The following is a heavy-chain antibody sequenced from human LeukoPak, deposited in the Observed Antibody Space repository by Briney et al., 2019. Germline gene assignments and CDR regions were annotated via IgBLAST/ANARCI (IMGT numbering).Heavy chain of an antibody. Sequence: GGSLRLSCAASGFTFSSYWMHWVRQAPGKGLVWVSRINNDGSSTSYADSVKGRFTISRDNAKNTLYLQMSSLRAEDTAVYYCAIPTREGSSRYWWLDPWGQGTLVTVSS. CDR1: GFTFSSYW. CDR2: INNDGSST. D-gene: IGHD6-13*01. CDR3: AIPTREGSSRYWWLDP. J-gene: IGHJ5*02. V-gene: IGHV3-74*01.